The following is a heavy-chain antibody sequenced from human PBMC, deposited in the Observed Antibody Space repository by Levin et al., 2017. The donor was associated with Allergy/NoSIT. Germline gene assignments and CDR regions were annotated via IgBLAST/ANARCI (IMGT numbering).Heavy chain of an antibody. V-gene: IGHV3-21*01. J-gene: IGHJ4*02. D-gene: IGHD3-3*01. CDR3: ARYDWFDY. CDR2: ISSSSNVI. Sequence: SCVASGFTFSSYHMNWVRQAPGKGLEWVSFISSSSNVIYYADSVKGRFTISRDNAKNSLYLQMNSLRPEDTAVYYCARYDWFDYWGQGTLVTVSS. CDR1: GFTFSSYH.